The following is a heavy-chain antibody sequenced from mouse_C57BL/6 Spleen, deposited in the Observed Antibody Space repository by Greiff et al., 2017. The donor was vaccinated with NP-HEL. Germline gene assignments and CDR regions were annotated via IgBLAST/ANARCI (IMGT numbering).Heavy chain of an antibody. J-gene: IGHJ3*01. Sequence: QVQLQQSGPELVKPGASVKISCKASGYAFSSSWMNWVKQRPGKGLEWIGRIYPGDGDTNYNGKFKGKATLTADKSSSTAYMQLSSLTSEDSAVYFCAREEDGYYVEFAYWGQGTLVTVSA. D-gene: IGHD2-3*01. CDR3: AREEDGYYVEFAY. CDR1: GYAFSSSW. V-gene: IGHV1-82*01. CDR2: IYPGDGDT.